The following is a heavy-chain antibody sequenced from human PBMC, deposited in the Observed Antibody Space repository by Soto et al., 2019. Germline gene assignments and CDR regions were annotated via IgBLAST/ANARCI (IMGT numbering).Heavy chain of an antibody. J-gene: IGHJ6*02. Sequence: GASVKVSCRASGYTFTGYYMHWVRQAPGQGLEWMGWINPNSGGTNYAQNFQGWVTMTRDTSISTAYMELSRLRSDDTAVYYCARARGSSSYYYYGMDVWGQGTTVTVSS. CDR3: ARARGSSSYYYYGMDV. V-gene: IGHV1-2*04. D-gene: IGHD6-6*01. CDR1: GYTFTGYY. CDR2: INPNSGGT.